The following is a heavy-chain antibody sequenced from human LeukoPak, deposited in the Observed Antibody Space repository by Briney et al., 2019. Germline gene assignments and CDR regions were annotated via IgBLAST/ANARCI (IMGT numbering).Heavy chain of an antibody. Sequence: PSQTLSLTCAISGDIVSSTGAGWNWIRQSPSRGLEWLGRTYYRSRWYNDDALSVKSRITITPDTAKNQFSLHLNSVTPEDTAVYYCARERREGSGTFYYYYYYMDVWGKGTTVTISS. D-gene: IGHD3-10*01. CDR3: ARERREGSGTFYYYYYYMDV. J-gene: IGHJ6*03. V-gene: IGHV6-1*01. CDR1: GDIVSSTGAG. CDR2: TYYRSRWYN.